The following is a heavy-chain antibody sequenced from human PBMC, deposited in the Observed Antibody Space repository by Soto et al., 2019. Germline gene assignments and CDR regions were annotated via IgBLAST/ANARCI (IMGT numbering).Heavy chain of an antibody. Sequence: PGGSLRLSCSASGFTFSSYAMHWVRQAPGKGLEYVSAISSNGGSTYYADSVKGRFTISRDNSKNTLYLQMSSLRAEDTAVYYCVKGPYSSSWSDAFDIWGQGTMVTVSS. CDR2: ISSNGGST. V-gene: IGHV3-64D*08. D-gene: IGHD6-13*01. CDR1: GFTFSSYA. J-gene: IGHJ3*02. CDR3: VKGPYSSSWSDAFDI.